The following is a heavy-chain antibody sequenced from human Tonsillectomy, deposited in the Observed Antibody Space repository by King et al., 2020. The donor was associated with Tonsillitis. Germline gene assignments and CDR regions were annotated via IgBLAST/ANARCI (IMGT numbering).Heavy chain of an antibody. Sequence: VQLVESGGGLVKPGGSLRLSCAASGFTFSSYTKNWVRQAPGKGLEWVSSISGSGSYIYYADSVKGRFTISRDNADNALYLQMHSLRAEDTAVYYCARSKANGQLWSSDWYFDLWGRGTLVTVSS. CDR2: ISGSGSYI. D-gene: IGHD5-18*01. CDR3: ARSKANGQLWSSDWYFDL. J-gene: IGHJ2*01. CDR1: GFTFSSYT. V-gene: IGHV3-21*01.